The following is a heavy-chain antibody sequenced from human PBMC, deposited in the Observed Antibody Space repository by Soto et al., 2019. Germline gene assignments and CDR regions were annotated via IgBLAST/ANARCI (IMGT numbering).Heavy chain of an antibody. Sequence: EVQLLESGGGLVQPGGSLKISCAVSGFTFSSYAMSWVRQAPGKGLEWVSGISGTGRVTNYAESVKGRFTISRDNPKNTLSLEMKSLRAADTAVYYCAKEVHYDIVTGSEYFDHWGPGTLVTVSS. CDR3: AKEVHYDIVTGSEYFDH. J-gene: IGHJ1*01. D-gene: IGHD3-9*01. CDR1: GFTFSSYA. CDR2: ISGTGRVT. V-gene: IGHV3-23*01.